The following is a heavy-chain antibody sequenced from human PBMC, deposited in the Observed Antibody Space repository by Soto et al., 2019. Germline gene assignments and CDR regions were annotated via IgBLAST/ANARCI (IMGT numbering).Heavy chain of an antibody. CDR3: AREFVVATITGAFDY. CDR1: GGSFSGYY. D-gene: IGHD5-12*01. CDR2: INHSGST. Sequence: PSETLSLTCAVYGGSFSGYYWSWIRQPPGKGLEWIGEINHSGSTNYNPSLKSRVTISVDTSKNQFSLKLSSVTAADTAVYYCAREFVVATITGAFDYWGQGTLVTVSS. J-gene: IGHJ4*02. V-gene: IGHV4-34*01.